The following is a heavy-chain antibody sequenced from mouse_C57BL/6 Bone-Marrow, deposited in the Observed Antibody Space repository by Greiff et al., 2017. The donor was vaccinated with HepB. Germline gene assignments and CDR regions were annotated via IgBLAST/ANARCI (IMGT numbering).Heavy chain of an antibody. Sequence: EVQLVESGGDLVKPGGSLKLSCAASGFTFSSYGMSWVRQTPDKRLEWVATISSGGSYTYYPDSVKGRFTISRDNAKNTLYLQMSSLKSEDTAMYYCARLGIRAWFAYWGQGTLVTVSA. CDR1: GFTFSSYG. J-gene: IGHJ3*01. D-gene: IGHD1-1*01. CDR2: ISSGGSYT. V-gene: IGHV5-6*01. CDR3: ARLGIRAWFAY.